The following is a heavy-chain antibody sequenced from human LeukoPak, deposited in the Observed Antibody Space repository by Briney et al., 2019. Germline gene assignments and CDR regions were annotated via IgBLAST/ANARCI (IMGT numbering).Heavy chain of an antibody. CDR3: ARVSMVVAGLLDY. CDR1: GYSFSGFF. V-gene: IGHV1-2*06. CDR2: INPNNRDT. J-gene: IGHJ4*02. D-gene: IGHD6-19*01. Sequence: ASVRVSCKASGYSFSGFFIHWVRQAPGQGLEWMGRINPNNRDTIYAQKFQGRVTMTRDTSISTAYMELSRLRPDDTAVYYCARVSMVVAGLLDYWGQRTLLTVSS.